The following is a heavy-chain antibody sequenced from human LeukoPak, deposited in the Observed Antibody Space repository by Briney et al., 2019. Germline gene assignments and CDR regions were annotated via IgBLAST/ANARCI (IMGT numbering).Heavy chain of an antibody. J-gene: IGHJ4*02. Sequence: PGGSLRLSCEASGFIFSSLAMHWVRQAPGKGLDWVAVISYDGTNKYYSDSVKGRFTISRDNFKNTLYLEMNSLRAEDTAVYFCAREYGYTFDYWGQGTLVTVSS. CDR3: AREYGYTFDY. V-gene: IGHV3-30-3*01. D-gene: IGHD1-1*01. CDR1: GFIFSSLA. CDR2: ISYDGTNK.